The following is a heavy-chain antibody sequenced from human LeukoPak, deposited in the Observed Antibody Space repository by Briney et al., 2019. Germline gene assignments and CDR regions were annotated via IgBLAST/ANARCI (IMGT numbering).Heavy chain of an antibody. CDR3: ARDRNGWYSYYFDY. CDR2: IWYDGSNK. Sequence: GSLRLSCAASGFTFSSYGMHWVRRAPGKGLEGVAVIWYDGSNKYYADSVKGRFTISRDNSKNTLYLQMNSLRAEDTAVYYCARDRNGWYSYYFDYWGQGTLVTVSS. V-gene: IGHV3-33*01. D-gene: IGHD6-19*01. J-gene: IGHJ4*02. CDR1: GFTFSSYG.